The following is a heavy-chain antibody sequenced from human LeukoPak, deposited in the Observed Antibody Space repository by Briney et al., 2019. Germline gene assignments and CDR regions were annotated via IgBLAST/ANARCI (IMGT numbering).Heavy chain of an antibody. D-gene: IGHD6-13*01. J-gene: IGHJ4*02. Sequence: ASVKVSCKASGYTFTGYYMHCVPQAPGQSLQWMGWINPNSGGTNYAQKFQGRVTMTRDTSISTAYMELSRLRSDDTAVYYCARADSSSWYYFDYWGQGTLVTVSS. CDR3: ARADSSSWYYFDY. V-gene: IGHV1-2*02. CDR2: INPNSGGT. CDR1: GYTFTGYY.